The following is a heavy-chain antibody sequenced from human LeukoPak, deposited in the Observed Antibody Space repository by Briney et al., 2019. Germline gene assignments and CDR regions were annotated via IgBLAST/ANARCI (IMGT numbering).Heavy chain of an antibody. Sequence: SETLSLTCAVYGGSFSGYYWSWIRQPPGKGLEWIGEINHSGSTNYNPSLKSRGTISVDTSKNQFSLKLSSVTAADTAVYYCARGRRSSIAARRSYFQHWRQGTLVTVSS. J-gene: IGHJ1*01. V-gene: IGHV4-34*01. CDR1: GGSFSGYY. CDR2: INHSGST. CDR3: ARGRRSSIAARRSYFQH. D-gene: IGHD6-6*01.